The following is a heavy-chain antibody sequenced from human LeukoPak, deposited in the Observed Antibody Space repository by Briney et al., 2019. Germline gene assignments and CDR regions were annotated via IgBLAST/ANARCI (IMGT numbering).Heavy chain of an antibody. CDR2: ISSSSSYI. J-gene: IGHJ4*02. V-gene: IGHV3-21*01. Sequence: GGSLRLSCAASGFTFSSYSMNWVRQAPGEGLGWVSSISSSSSYIYYADSVKGRFTISRDNAKNSLYLQMNSLRAEDTAVYYCARVQLWSPDFDYWGQGTLVTVSS. CDR1: GFTFSSYS. CDR3: ARVQLWSPDFDY. D-gene: IGHD5-18*01.